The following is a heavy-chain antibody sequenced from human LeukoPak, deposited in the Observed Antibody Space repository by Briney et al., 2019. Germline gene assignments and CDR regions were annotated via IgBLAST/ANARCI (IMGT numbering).Heavy chain of an antibody. Sequence: PSQTLSLTCTVSGGSISTSSYYWGRIHQPPGKGLEWIGSMYYSGSTYYNPSLQSRVTISVDTSKNQFSLRLTSVTAADTAVYYCARQGGLWLRAPFDYWGQGTLVTVSS. J-gene: IGHJ4*02. CDR1: GGSISTSSYY. CDR3: ARQGGLWLRAPFDY. D-gene: IGHD5-18*01. CDR2: MYYSGST. V-gene: IGHV4-39*01.